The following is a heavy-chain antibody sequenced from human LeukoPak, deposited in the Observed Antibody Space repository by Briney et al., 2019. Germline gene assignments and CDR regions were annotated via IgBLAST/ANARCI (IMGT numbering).Heavy chain of an antibody. CDR2: IIPIFGTA. CDR1: GGTFSSYA. V-gene: IGHV1-69*05. J-gene: IGHJ6*03. CDR3: AREVIAARETYYMDV. Sequence: EASVKVSCKASGGTFSSYAISWVRQAPGQGLEWMGGIIPIFGTANYAQKFRGRVTITTDESTSTAYMELSSLRSEDTAVYYCAREVIAARETYYMDVWGKGTTVTVSS. D-gene: IGHD6-6*01.